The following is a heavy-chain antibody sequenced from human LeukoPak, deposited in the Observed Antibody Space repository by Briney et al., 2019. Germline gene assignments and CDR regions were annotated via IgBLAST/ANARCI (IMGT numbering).Heavy chain of an antibody. D-gene: IGHD2-8*01. CDR3: AKDLMGPFDY. CDR1: GFTFSSYA. J-gene: IGHJ4*02. V-gene: IGHV3-23*01. Sequence: GGSLRLSCAPAGFTFSSYAMSWVRQAPGKGLEWVSAISGSGGSTYYADSVKGRFTISRDNSKNTLYLQMNSLRAEDTAVYYCAKDLMGPFDYWGQGTLVTVSS. CDR2: ISGSGGST.